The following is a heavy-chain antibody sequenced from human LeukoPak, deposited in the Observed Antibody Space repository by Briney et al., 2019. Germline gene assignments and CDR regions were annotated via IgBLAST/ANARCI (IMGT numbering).Heavy chain of an antibody. CDR2: ISWNSGSI. CDR1: GFTFSSYA. Sequence: GGSLRLSCAASGFTFSSYAMHWVRQLPGKGLEWVSGISWNSGSIDYADSVEGRFTISRDNAKNSLYLQMNSLRVEDTAFYYCAKDNRRHYTSGPNPDSLHWGQGALVTVSS. J-gene: IGHJ4*02. D-gene: IGHD6-19*01. CDR3: AKDNRRHYTSGPNPDSLH. V-gene: IGHV3-9*01.